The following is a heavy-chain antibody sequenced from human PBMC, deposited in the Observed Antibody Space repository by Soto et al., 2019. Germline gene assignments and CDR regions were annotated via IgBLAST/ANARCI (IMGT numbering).Heavy chain of an antibody. CDR1: GASINSAY. CDR3: ARHARYNDY. D-gene: IGHD1-20*01. Sequence: QVQLQESGPGLAKPSETLSLTCTVSGASINSAYWSWFRQPPGKGLEWIGYITYSGSTSYNPSLKSRVTLALDASKNQSFLKLSSVTAADTAVYYCARHARYNDYWGQGTLATVSS. J-gene: IGHJ4*02. CDR2: ITYSGST. V-gene: IGHV4-59*08.